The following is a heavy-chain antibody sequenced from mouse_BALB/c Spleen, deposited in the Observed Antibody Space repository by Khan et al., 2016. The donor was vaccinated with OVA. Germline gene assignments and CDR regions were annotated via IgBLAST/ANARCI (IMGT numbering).Heavy chain of an antibody. J-gene: IGHJ3*01. Sequence: QVQLKQSGAELVRPGVSVKISCKGSGYTFTDYGIHWVKQSHAKSLEWIGVISTYYGDASYNQKFKGKATMTVDKSSSTAYMALASLPSAASAISYGASGSAGGELAYWGQGTLVTVSA. CDR3: ASGSAGGELAY. D-gene: IGHD3-1*01. CDR1: GYTFTDYG. CDR2: ISTYYGDA. V-gene: IGHV1S137*01.